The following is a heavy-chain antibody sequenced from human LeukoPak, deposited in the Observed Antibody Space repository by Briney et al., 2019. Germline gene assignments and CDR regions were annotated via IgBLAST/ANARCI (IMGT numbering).Heavy chain of an antibody. D-gene: IGHD1-14*01. CDR2: IRSDGSNK. CDR3: AKDRGVTGYFDY. Sequence: GGSLRLSCAASGFSFSRYGMHWVRQAPGKGLEWVAFIRSDGSNKYYADSVKGRFPISRDNSKNTLYLQMNSLRAEDTAVYYCAKDRGVTGYFDYWGQGTLVTVSS. J-gene: IGHJ4*02. CDR1: GFSFSRYG. V-gene: IGHV3-30*02.